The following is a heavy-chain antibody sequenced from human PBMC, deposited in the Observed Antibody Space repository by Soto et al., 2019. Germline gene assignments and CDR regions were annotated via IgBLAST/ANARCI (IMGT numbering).Heavy chain of an antibody. CDR1: GGTFSSYA. Sequence: SVKVSCKASGGTFSSYAISWVRQAPGQGLEWMGGIIPIFGTANYAQKFQGRVTITADESTSTAYMELSSLRSEDTALYYCAQDKSGTKAFDIGAQGTMVTVPS. V-gene: IGHV1-69*13. CDR3: AQDKSGTKAFDI. D-gene: IGHD1-1*01. J-gene: IGHJ3*02. CDR2: IIPIFGTA.